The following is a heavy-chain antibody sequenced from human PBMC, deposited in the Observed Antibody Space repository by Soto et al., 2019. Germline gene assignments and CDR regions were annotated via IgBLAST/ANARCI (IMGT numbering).Heavy chain of an antibody. Sequence: EMQLVESGGGLVQPGRSLRLSCAASGFTFDDYAMHWVRQAPGKGLEWVLGISWDGVTVDSAVSVRGRFTISRDNAENSLYLQMHSLRAEDTAVYYCTKGQSCVYYGSLHYYYGMDVWGQGTTVTVSS. CDR1: GFTFDDYA. CDR2: ISWDGVTV. D-gene: IGHD3-22*01. J-gene: IGHJ6*02. CDR3: TKGQSCVYYGSLHYYYGMDV. V-gene: IGHV3-9*01.